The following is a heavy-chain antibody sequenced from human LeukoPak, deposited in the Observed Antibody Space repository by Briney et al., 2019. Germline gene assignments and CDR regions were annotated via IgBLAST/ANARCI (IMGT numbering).Heavy chain of an antibody. CDR1: GFTFSSYG. CDR2: ISYDGSNK. J-gene: IGHJ4*02. D-gene: IGHD3-9*01. Sequence: GGSLRLSCAASGFTFSSYGMHWVRQAPGKGLEWVAVISYDGSNKYCADSVKGRFTISRDNSKNTLYLQMNSLRAEDTAVYYCAKEGLRYFDWLQGLDYWGQGTLVTVSS. CDR3: AKEGLRYFDWLQGLDY. V-gene: IGHV3-30*18.